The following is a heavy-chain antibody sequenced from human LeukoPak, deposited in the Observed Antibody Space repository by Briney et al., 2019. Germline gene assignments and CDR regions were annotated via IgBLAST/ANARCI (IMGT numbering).Heavy chain of an antibody. CDR2: IHHSGNT. J-gene: IGHJ5*02. V-gene: IGHV4-59*02. Sequence: SETLSLTCSVSGDSVSTSHWSWIRQPPGKGLEWVGYIHHSGNTNYNPSLKSRVTISVDTSKNQFSLKLISVTAADTAVYYCARGDSSGSIRAPDWFDPWGQGTLVTVSS. CDR3: ARGDSSGSIRAPDWFDP. CDR1: GDSVSTSH. D-gene: IGHD3-22*01.